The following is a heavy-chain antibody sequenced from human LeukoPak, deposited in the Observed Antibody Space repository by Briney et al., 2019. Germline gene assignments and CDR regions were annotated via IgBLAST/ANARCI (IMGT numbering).Heavy chain of an antibody. V-gene: IGHV3-64D*06. CDR2: ISFDGGST. CDR1: GFTFSSHP. Sequence: GGSLRLSCSGSGFTFSSHPMHWVRQAPGKGLEYVSAISFDGGSTYYADSVKGRFTISRDNSKNTLYLQMSSLRVVDTAVYYCVKALYDSGGYYYAYWGQGTLVTVSS. D-gene: IGHD3-22*01. J-gene: IGHJ4*02. CDR3: VKALYDSGGYYYAY.